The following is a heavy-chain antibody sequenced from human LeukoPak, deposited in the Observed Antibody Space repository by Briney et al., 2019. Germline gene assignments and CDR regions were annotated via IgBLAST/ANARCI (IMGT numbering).Heavy chain of an antibody. V-gene: IGHV4-59*08. J-gene: IGHJ4*02. CDR3: ARQEWPTPYFEH. D-gene: IGHD2-15*01. Sequence: ETSSLPCTVSGGSVRGYYWSWIGQPPGKGLEGIGYIDYSGSTNYNPSLDGRVTISVHTSKNLFSLNLSSVTAADTAVYYCARQEWPTPYFEHWGQGILVAVSS. CDR2: IDYSGST. CDR1: GGSVRGYY.